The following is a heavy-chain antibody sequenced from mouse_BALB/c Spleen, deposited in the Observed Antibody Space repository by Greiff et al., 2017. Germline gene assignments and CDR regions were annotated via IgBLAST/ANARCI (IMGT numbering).Heavy chain of an antibody. J-gene: IGHJ4*01. CDR2: IWAGGST. D-gene: IGHD1-1*01. CDR3: ASTVVVDYYAMDY. V-gene: IGHV2-9*02. Sequence: VMLVESGPGLVAPSQSLSITCTVSGFSLTSYGVHWVRQPPGKGLEWLGVIWAGGSTNYNSALMSRLSISKDNSKSQVFLKMNSLQTDDTAMYYCASTVVVDYYAMDYWGQGTSVTVSS. CDR1: GFSLTSYG.